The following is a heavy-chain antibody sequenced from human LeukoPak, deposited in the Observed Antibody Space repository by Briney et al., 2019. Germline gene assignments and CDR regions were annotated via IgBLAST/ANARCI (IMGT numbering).Heavy chain of an antibody. J-gene: IGHJ1*01. Sequence: WGSLRLSCTASGFTFSDYYMSWIRQAPGKGLEWVSHISISSNSTTYADSVKGRFTISRDNAQNLLYLQMNSLRAEDTAVYYCARDRKVDYTSGSYFPYGGQDNVVTVSS. CDR1: GFTFSDYY. D-gene: IGHD3-10*01. CDR3: ARDRKVDYTSGSYFPY. V-gene: IGHV3-11*05. CDR2: ISISSNST.